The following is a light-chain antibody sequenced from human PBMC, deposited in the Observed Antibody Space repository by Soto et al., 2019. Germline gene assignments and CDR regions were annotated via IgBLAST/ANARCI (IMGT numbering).Light chain of an antibody. CDR1: QGISTF. V-gene: IGKV1-9*01. J-gene: IGKJ4*01. CDR2: DAS. CDR3: QQVNNYPLT. Sequence: DVQLTQSPSFMSASVGDRVSITCRASQGISTFLAWYQQHPGTAPKRLIYDASNLQSGAPSRFSGSGSGTEFTLTISSLQPEDFATYYCQQVNNYPLTFGGGTKVEIK.